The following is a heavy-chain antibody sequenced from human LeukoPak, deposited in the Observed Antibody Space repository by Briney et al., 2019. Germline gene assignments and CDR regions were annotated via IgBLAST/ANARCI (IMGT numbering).Heavy chain of an antibody. CDR2: INQDGSQT. J-gene: IGHJ4*02. D-gene: IGHD4-17*01. V-gene: IGHV3-7*01. Sequence: GGPLRLSCAASGFTFRSNWMSRVRQAPGKGLEWVAKINQDGSQTKYVDSVKGRFTISRDNAKNSLHLQMNSLRADDTAVYYCAKYNDYDFDYWGQGTLVTVSP. CDR1: GFTFRSNW. CDR3: AKYNDYDFDY.